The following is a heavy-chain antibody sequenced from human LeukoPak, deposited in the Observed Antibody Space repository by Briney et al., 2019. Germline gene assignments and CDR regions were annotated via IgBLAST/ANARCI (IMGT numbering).Heavy chain of an antibody. CDR2: ISSSSSSL. D-gene: IGHD5-24*01. J-gene: IGHJ4*02. CDR1: GFSSSTYP. V-gene: IGHV3-21*01. Sequence: GGSLRLSCAASGFSSSTYPMTWVRRAPGKGLEWVSSISSSSSSLYYADSVKGRFTISRDNAWNSLYLRMSGLRVEDTAVYYCAREFGYNKRIDSWGQGILVTVSS. CDR3: AREFGYNKRIDS.